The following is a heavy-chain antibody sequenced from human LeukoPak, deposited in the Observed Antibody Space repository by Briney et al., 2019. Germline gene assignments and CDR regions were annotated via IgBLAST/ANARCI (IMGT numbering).Heavy chain of an antibody. D-gene: IGHD2-15*01. CDR1: GFSFNNHG. CDR2: ISGSGDRT. J-gene: IGHJ6*03. Sequence: GGSLRLSCAASGFSFNNHGMNWVRQAPGKGLEWVSGISGSGDRTYYADSVKGRFTISRDNAKNSLFLQMNSLRAEDTAVYYCARVLRYCSGGNCYSGGLGYMDVWGKGTTVTISS. CDR3: ARVLRYCSGGNCYSGGLGYMDV. V-gene: IGHV3-21*04.